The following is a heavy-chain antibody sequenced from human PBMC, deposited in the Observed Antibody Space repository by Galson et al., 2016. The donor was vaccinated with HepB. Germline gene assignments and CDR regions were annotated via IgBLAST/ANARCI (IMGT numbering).Heavy chain of an antibody. D-gene: IGHD3-3*01. V-gene: IGHV3-11*05. CDR2: IRGNGFT. Sequence: SLRLSCAASGFTFSEYYMSWIRQAPGKGLEWVSHIRGNGFTNYADSVKGRFTISRDNAENSVHLQMNSLTAEDTAVYYCVRDRNFGVVSNAHGFDPWGQGVLVIVSS. CDR3: VRDRNFGVVSNAHGFDP. J-gene: IGHJ5*02. CDR1: GFTFSEYY.